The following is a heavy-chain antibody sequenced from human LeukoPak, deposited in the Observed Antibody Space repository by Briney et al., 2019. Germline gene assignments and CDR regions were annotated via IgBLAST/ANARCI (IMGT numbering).Heavy chain of an antibody. CDR2: INPSGGST. Sequence: GASVKVSCKASGYTFTSYYMHRVRQAPGQGLEWMGIINPSGGSTSYAQKFQGRVTMTRDTSTSTVYMELSSLRSEDTAVYYCARDALGVTAHYWGQGTLVTVSS. CDR1: GYTFTSYY. J-gene: IGHJ4*02. CDR3: ARDALGVTAHY. V-gene: IGHV1-46*01.